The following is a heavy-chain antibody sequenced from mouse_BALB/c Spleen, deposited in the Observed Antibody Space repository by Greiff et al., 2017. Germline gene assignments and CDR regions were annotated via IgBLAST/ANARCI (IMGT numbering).Heavy chain of an antibody. J-gene: IGHJ2*01. Sequence: EVQLQQSGPELVKPGASVKIPCKASGYTFTDYNMDWVKQSHGKSLEWIGDINPNNGGTIYNQKFKGKATLTVDKSSSTAYMELRSLTSEDTAVYYCARTLITTVVAYYFDYWGQGTTLTVSS. D-gene: IGHD1-1*01. CDR2: INPNNGGT. V-gene: IGHV1-18*01. CDR1: GYTFTDYN. CDR3: ARTLITTVVAYYFDY.